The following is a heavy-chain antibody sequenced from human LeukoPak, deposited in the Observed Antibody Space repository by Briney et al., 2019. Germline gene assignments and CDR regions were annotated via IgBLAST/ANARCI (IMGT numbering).Heavy chain of an antibody. Sequence: GGSLRLSCVASGFPFSSYWMTWVRQAPGKGLEWVANIKQDGSKKSYVDSVKGRFTISRDNAKNSLYLQMNSLRAEDTAIYYCTRVGYIDEGIDYWGQGTLVTISS. D-gene: IGHD5-24*01. CDR1: GFPFSSYW. J-gene: IGHJ4*02. CDR3: TRVGYIDEGIDY. V-gene: IGHV3-7*04. CDR2: IKQDGSKK.